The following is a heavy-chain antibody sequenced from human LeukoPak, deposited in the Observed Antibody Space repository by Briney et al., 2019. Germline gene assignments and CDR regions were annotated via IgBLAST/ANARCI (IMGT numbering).Heavy chain of an antibody. D-gene: IGHD6-13*01. Sequence: GGSLRLSCVASGFSVSTTGMNWVRQAPGKGLEWVSSISSGGSYIYYADSVKGRFTISRDNADDVLYLQMTSLRVEDTAVYYCARVIAGIPAAWGQGTLVTVSS. CDR2: ISSGGSYI. CDR1: GFSVSTTG. CDR3: ARVIAGIPAA. V-gene: IGHV3-21*01. J-gene: IGHJ5*02.